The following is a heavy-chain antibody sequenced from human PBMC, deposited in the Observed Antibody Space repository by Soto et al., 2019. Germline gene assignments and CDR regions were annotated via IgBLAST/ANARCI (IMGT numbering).Heavy chain of an antibody. D-gene: IGHD4-17*01. V-gene: IGHV4-30-4*01. J-gene: IGHJ2*01. Sequence: QVQLQESGPGLVKPSQTLSLTCTVSGGSISSGDYYWSWLRQPPGKGLEWIGYIYYSGSTYYNPSLKSRVTISVDTSKNQFSLKLSSVTAADTAVYYCARTTVVTPSQWYFDLWGRGTLVTVSS. CDR1: GGSISSGDYY. CDR3: ARTTVVTPSQWYFDL. CDR2: IYYSGST.